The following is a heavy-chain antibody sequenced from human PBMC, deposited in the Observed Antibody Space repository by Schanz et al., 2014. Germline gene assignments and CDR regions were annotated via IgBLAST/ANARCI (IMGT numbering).Heavy chain of an antibody. V-gene: IGHV1-46*01. CDR1: GYMYTSHF. CDR3: ATIGVNDYWRFGLDL. Sequence: QVQLVQSGAEVEKPGASVTVSCKASGYMYTSHFLHWVRQAPGQGFEWMGRIIPIVDITNYAQKFLGRVTITADKSTSTAYMELKSLRSADTAVYYCATIGVNDYWRFGLDLWGQGTTVTVSS. CDR2: IIPIVDIT. J-gene: IGHJ6*02. D-gene: IGHD3-16*01.